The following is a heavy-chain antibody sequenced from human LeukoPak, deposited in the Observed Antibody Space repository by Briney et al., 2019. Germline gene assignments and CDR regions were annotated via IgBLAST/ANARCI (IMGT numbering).Heavy chain of an antibody. Sequence: GESLKIFCKGSGYSFTSYWIGWVRQMPGKGLEWMGIIYPGDSDTIYSPSFQDQVTISADKSISTAYLQWSSLKASDTAIYYCATKPRGYSYGFDYWGQGTLVTVSS. CDR2: IYPGDSDT. D-gene: IGHD5-18*01. V-gene: IGHV5-51*01. CDR3: ATKPRGYSYGFDY. J-gene: IGHJ4*02. CDR1: GYSFTSYW.